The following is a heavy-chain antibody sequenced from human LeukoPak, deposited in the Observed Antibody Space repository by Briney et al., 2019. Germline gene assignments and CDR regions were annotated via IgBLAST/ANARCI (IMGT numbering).Heavy chain of an antibody. V-gene: IGHV1-69*06. CDR1: GGTFSSYA. Sequence: ASVKVSCKASGGTFSSYAISWVRQAPGQGLEWMGGIIPIFGTANYAQKFQGRVTITADKSTSIAYMELSSLRSEDTAVYYCANSPDGAFDYWGQGTLVTVSS. CDR2: IIPIFGTA. J-gene: IGHJ4*02. D-gene: IGHD2-15*01. CDR3: ANSPDGAFDY.